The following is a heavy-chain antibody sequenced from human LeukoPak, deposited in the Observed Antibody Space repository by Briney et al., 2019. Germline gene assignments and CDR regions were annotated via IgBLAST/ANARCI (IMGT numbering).Heavy chain of an antibody. J-gene: IGHJ4*02. Sequence: GGSLRLSCAASGFTFTKYAMSWVRQAPGKGLEWVSAISGDGGSAYYGDSVKGRFTISRDNSKNTLWLQMNSLRAEDTAVYYCARDLTTAGSYWGQGTLVTVSS. CDR1: GFTFTKYA. CDR3: ARDLTTAGSY. CDR2: ISGDGGSA. V-gene: IGHV3-23*01. D-gene: IGHD4-17*01.